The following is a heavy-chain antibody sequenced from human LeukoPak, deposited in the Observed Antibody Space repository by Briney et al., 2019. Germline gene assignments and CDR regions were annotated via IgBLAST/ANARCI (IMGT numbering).Heavy chain of an antibody. CDR3: ARGWAVAPNKYYFDY. D-gene: IGHD6-19*01. J-gene: IGHJ4*02. Sequence: PSETLSLTCTVSGGSISSYYWSWIRQPPGKGLEWIGYIYYSGSTSYNPPLKSRVTISVDTSKNQFSLKLSSVTAADTAVYYCARGWAVAPNKYYFDYWGQGTLVTVSS. CDR1: GGSISSYY. CDR2: IYYSGST. V-gene: IGHV4-59*01.